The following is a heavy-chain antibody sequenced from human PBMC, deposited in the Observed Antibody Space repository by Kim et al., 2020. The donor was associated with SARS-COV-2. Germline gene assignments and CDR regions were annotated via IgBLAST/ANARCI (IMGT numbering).Heavy chain of an antibody. J-gene: IGHJ4*02. V-gene: IGHV3-11*01. CDR1: GFTFTDYY. Sequence: GGSLRLSCAASGFTFTDYYMTWIRQAPGKGLEWVSYISSSGSTIYYADSVKGRFTISRDNANNSLYLQMNSLRAEDTAVYYCARAVRGVIPSLDYWGQGTLVTVSS. CDR3: ARAVRGVIPSLDY. CDR2: ISSSGSTI. D-gene: IGHD3-10*01.